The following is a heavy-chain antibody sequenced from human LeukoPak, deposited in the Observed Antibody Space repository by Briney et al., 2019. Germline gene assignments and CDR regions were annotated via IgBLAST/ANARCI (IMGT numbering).Heavy chain of an antibody. CDR3: ARGGASTYWFIDY. D-gene: IGHD2-8*02. CDR1: GFGVRTNY. J-gene: IGHJ4*02. CDR2: IYAGGAT. V-gene: IGHV3-66*01. Sequence: AGGSLRLSCAASGFGVRTNYMSWVRQAPGKGLKWVSVIYAGGATYYADSVKDRFTISRDNSKNTVYLQMNSLRAEDTALYYCARGGASTYWFIDYWGQGTLVTVSS.